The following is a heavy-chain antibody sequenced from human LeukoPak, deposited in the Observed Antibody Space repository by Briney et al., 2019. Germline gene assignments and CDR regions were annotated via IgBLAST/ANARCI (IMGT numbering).Heavy chain of an antibody. CDR2: IKSKTDGGTT. CDR1: GFTFSNAW. V-gene: IGHV3-15*01. J-gene: IGHJ4*02. Sequence: KSGGSLRLSCAASGFTFSNAWMSWVRQAPGKGLEWVGRIKSKTDGGTTDYAAPVKGRFTISRDDSKNTLYLQMNSLKAEDTAVYYCAKDITLAYYYDSRGSNFDYWGQGTLVTVSS. CDR3: AKDITLAYYYDSRGSNFDY. D-gene: IGHD3-22*01.